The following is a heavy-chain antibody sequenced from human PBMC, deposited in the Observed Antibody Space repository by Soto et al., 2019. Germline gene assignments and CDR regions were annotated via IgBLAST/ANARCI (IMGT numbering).Heavy chain of an antibody. CDR1: GFTFDDYA. CDR3: ARGLAYYDYCRGYYYFDY. Sequence: PGGSLRLSCAASGFTFDDYAMHCARQAPGKGLEWVSGISWDSGSIGYADSVKGRFTISRDNAKNYLYLQMNSLRAEDKAVDYCARGLAYYDYCRGYYYFDYCGQGTLVTVPQ. D-gene: IGHD3-3*01. CDR2: ISWDSGSI. V-gene: IGHV3-9*01. J-gene: IGHJ4*02.